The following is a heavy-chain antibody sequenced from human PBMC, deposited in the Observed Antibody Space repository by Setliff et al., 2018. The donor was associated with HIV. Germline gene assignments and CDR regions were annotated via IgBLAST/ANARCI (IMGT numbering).Heavy chain of an antibody. J-gene: IGHJ3*02. D-gene: IGHD3-22*01. CDR1: GGSIKNYY. CDR3: ARGRQDSYYDSTSYYWGDAFDI. CDR2: IYYSGDT. Sequence: PSETLSLTCTVSGGSIKNYYWSWIRQSPEKGLEWIGYIYYSGDTNYNPSLRSRVTISVDTSQNRSSLRLTSVTAADTGVYFCARGRQDSYYDSTSYYWGDAFDIWGQGTRVTVSS. V-gene: IGHV4-59*01.